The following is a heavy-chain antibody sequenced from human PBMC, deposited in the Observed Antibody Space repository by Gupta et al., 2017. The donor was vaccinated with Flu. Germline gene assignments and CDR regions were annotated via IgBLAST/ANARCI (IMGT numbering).Heavy chain of an antibody. CDR2: ITPNSGDT. CDR3: ARVQGCDSPTCYTGGADY. Sequence: VRQAPGQGLERMGRITPNSGDTNYAQKFQGRVTMTRDTSISTVYMELNRLRSDDTAVYYCARVQGCDSPTCYTGGADYWGQGTLVTVSS. J-gene: IGHJ4*02. V-gene: IGHV1-2*06. D-gene: IGHD3-16*01.